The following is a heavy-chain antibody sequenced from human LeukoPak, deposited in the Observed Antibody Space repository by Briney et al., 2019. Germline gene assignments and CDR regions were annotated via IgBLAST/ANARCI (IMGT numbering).Heavy chain of an antibody. CDR2: IYSSGNT. V-gene: IGHV4-4*07. D-gene: IGHD7-27*01. CDR1: GGSISSYY. Sequence: SETLSLTCTVSGGSISSYYWSWIRQPAGKGLEWIARIYSSGNTNYNPSLKSRVTMSVDTSKNQFSLKLSSVTAADTAVYYCARSPSSWGHGVDYWGQGTLVTVSS. CDR3: ARSPSSWGHGVDY. J-gene: IGHJ4*02.